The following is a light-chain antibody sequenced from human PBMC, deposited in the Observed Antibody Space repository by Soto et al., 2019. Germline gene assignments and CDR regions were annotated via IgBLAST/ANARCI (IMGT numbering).Light chain of an antibody. V-gene: IGLV2-23*01. J-gene: IGLJ1*01. CDR3: CSYAGSSTYV. CDR2: EGN. CDR1: SSNIGSHNF. Sequence: QSALTQPASVSGSPGQSITISCTGTSSNIGSHNFVSWYQQHPGKAPKVIIYEGNQRPSGVSNRFSGSKSGNTASLTISGLQVEDEADYYCCSYAGSSTYVFGTGTKVTVL.